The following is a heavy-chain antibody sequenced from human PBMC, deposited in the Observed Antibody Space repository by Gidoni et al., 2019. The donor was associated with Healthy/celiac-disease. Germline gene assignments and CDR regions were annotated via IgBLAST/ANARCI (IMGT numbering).Heavy chain of an antibody. J-gene: IGHJ5*02. CDR1: GYSFTRYW. V-gene: IGHV5-51*01. D-gene: IGHD3-16*01. CDR2: IYPVDSET. Sequence: EVQLVQSGAEVKKPGASLKISCTCSGYSFTRYWIGWVRQMCWKGLEWMGIIYPVDSETRYSPSFQGQVTISADKSISTAYLQWSSLNAADTAMYYCARQGVSYWFDPWGQGTLVTVSS. CDR3: ARQGVSYWFDP.